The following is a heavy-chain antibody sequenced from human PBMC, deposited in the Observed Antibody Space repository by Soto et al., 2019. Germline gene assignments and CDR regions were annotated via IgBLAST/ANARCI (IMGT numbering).Heavy chain of an antibody. CDR1: GGPISNYY. V-gene: IGHV4-59*08. J-gene: IGHJ6*04. Sequence: PSETLSLTCTVSGGPISNYYWSWIRQPPGKRLEWIGYIYYTGTTNYNPSLKSRVTISVDTSEHQFSLKLTSVTATDTAVYYCARQGARDAYYYFMDVWGKGTTVTVSS. CDR2: IYYTGTT. CDR3: ARQGARDAYYYFMDV.